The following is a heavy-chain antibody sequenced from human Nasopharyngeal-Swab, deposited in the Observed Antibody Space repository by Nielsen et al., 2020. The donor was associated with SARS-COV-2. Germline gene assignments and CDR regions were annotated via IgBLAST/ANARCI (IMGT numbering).Heavy chain of an antibody. J-gene: IGHJ4*02. V-gene: IGHV4-39*01. CDR3: ARGGYSYGFDY. Sequence: SETLSLTCTVSGGSISSSSYYWGWIRQPPGKGLEWIGSIYYSGSTYYNPSLKSRVTISVDTSKNQFSLKLSSVATADTAVYYCARGGYSYGFDYWGQGTLVTVSS. CDR1: GGSISSSSYY. D-gene: IGHD5-18*01. CDR2: IYYSGST.